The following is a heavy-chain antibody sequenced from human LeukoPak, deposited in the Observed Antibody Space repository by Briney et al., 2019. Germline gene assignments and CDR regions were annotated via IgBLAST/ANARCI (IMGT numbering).Heavy chain of an antibody. J-gene: IGHJ4*02. D-gene: IGHD5-12*01. CDR1: GFTFSSYA. Sequence: GGSLRLSCAASGFTFSSYAMHWVRQAPGKGLEWVAVISYDGSNKYYADSVKGRLTISRDNSKNTLYLQMNSLRAEDTAVYYCARDSGYSGYEGYFDYWGQGNPGHRLL. V-gene: IGHV3-30*04. CDR3: ARDSGYSGYEGYFDY. CDR2: ISYDGSNK.